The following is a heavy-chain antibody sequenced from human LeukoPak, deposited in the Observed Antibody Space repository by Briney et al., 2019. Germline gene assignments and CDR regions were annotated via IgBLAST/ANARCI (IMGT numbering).Heavy chain of an antibody. D-gene: IGHD5-18*01. CDR1: GFTFSSYA. Sequence: GGSLRLSCAASGFTFSSYAMSWVRQAPGRGLEWVSAISGSGGSTYNADSVKGRLIISRDNSKNTLYLQMNSLRAEDTAVYYCARESGYSYDYWGQGTLVTVSS. J-gene: IGHJ4*02. CDR3: ARESGYSYDY. V-gene: IGHV3-23*01. CDR2: ISGSGGST.